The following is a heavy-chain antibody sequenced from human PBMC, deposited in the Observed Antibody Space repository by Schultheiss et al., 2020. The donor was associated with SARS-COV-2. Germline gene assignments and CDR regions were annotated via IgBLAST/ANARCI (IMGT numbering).Heavy chain of an antibody. CDR2: ISSNGGST. J-gene: IGHJ6*02. V-gene: IGHV3-64*01. Sequence: GGSLRLSCAASGFTFSSYAMHWVRQAPGKGLEYVSAISSNGGSTYYANSVKGRFTISRDNSKNTLYLQMNSLRAEDTAVYYCLGFTYYYYGMDVWGQGTTVTVSS. CDR1: GFTFSSYA. CDR3: LGFTYYYYGMDV.